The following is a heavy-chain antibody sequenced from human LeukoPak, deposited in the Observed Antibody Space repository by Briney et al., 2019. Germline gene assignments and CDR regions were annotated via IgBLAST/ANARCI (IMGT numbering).Heavy chain of an antibody. CDR2: ISSSGNTI. D-gene: IGHD3-16*02. CDR3: ARGVRTSYLPSCYYY. CDR1: GINFSGSE. V-gene: IGHV3-48*03. Sequence: GGYLRLSCAASGINFSGSEMNWVRQAPGKGLEWVSYISSSGNTIYYADSVKGRFTISRDNAKNSLYLQMNSLRAEDTAVYYSARGVRTSYLPSCYYYWGQGTLVTVSS. J-gene: IGHJ4*02.